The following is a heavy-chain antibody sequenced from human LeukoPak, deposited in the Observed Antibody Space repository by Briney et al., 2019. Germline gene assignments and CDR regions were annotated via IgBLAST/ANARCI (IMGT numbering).Heavy chain of an antibody. CDR2: FCHTGST. CDR3: ARCFDWAPPLSYPYYLDV. D-gene: IGHD3-9*01. V-gene: IGHV4-38-2*01. CDR1: GYSVNSGYY. Sequence: PSETLSLTCVVSGYSVNSGYYGAWIRQPPGKELVWLGSFCHTGSTYYNPSLTSRVTISVDASKNPVFLSLTSVTASDTAVYYCARCFDWAPPLSYPYYLDVWGKGTTVTVSS. J-gene: IGHJ6*03.